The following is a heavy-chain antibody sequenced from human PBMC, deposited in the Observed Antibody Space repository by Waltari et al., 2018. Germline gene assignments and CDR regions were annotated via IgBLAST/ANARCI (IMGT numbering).Heavy chain of an antibody. CDR1: GGTFSSYT. CDR3: ARSMSTKKPRIFDI. Sequence: QVQLVQSVAEVKKPGSSVKVSRKASGGTFSSYTTNWVRQAPGQGLEWMGGIIPIFGTTNYAQKFQGRVTITADKSTSSAYMDLSSLRSEDTAVYYCARSMSTKKPRIFDIWGQGTMVTVSS. J-gene: IGHJ3*02. CDR2: IIPIFGTT. D-gene: IGHD3-22*01. V-gene: IGHV1-69*06.